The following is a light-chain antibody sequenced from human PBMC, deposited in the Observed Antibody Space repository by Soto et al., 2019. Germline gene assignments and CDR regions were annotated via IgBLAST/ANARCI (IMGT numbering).Light chain of an antibody. CDR1: SSDVGGYNY. V-gene: IGLV2-14*01. J-gene: IGLJ1*01. CDR3: SSYTTSNTRQIV. CDR2: DVS. Sequence: QSALTQPASVSGSPGQSITISCTGTSSDVGGYNYVSWYQQHPGKAPKFMIYDVSNRPSGVSNRFSGSKSGNTASLTISGLQAEDDVDYYCSSYTTSNTRQIVFVTGTKVTDL.